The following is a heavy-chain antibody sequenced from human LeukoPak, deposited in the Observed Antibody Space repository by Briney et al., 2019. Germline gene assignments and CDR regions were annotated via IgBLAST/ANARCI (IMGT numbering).Heavy chain of an antibody. V-gene: IGHV3-20*04. D-gene: IGHD3-16*01. CDR1: GTTLDDYG. CDR2: ISWNGGSA. CDR3: AGGSAAMIN. J-gene: IGHJ4*02. Sequence: GGSLRLSCIASGTTLDDYGMTWVRQAPGKGLEWVSGISWNGGSAGYAGSVKGRFTVSRDKAKNTLYLEMNSLRVEDTAVYFCAGGSAAMINWGQGTPVTVSS.